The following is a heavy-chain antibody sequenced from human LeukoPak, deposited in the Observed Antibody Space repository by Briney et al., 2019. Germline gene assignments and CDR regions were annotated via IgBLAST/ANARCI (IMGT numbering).Heavy chain of an antibody. J-gene: IGHJ4*03. CDR2: IFHTGYT. V-gene: IGHV4-38-2*02. Sequence: SETLSLTCTVSGYPISMGYFWGWIRQPPGKGLEWIGSIFHTGYTFYDPSFKRRLTISVDTSKNQFSLRLSSVTAADTAVYYCARETEKQWHYWGHGTMVTVSS. CDR3: ARETEKQWHY. D-gene: IGHD6-19*01. CDR1: GYPISMGYF.